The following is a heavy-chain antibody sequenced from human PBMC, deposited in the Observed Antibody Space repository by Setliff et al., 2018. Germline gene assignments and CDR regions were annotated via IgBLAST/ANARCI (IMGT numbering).Heavy chain of an antibody. Sequence: PSETLSLTCSVSGGSVSGYYWSWIRQPPGKGPEWLGYIYYRGTTNYNPSLNSRVNISVDTSKNQFSLKLSSVTAADTAVYYCAREGVDIRSSTDYRYYMDVWGKGTTVTVSS. CDR3: AREGVDIRSSTDYRYYMDV. CDR2: IYYRGTT. D-gene: IGHD5-12*01. V-gene: IGHV4-59*02. CDR1: GGSVSGYY. J-gene: IGHJ6*03.